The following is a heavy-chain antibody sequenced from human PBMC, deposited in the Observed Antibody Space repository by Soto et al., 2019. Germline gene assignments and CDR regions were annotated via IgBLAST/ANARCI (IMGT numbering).Heavy chain of an antibody. CDR1: GYTFTSYG. CDR2: ISAYNGNT. J-gene: IGHJ4*02. Sequence: GASVKVSCKASGYTFTSYGSSWVRQAPGQGLEWMGWISAYNGNTNYAQKLQGRVTMTTDTSTSTAYMELRSLRSDDTAVYYCARGPDIVLMVWPSDYWGQGTLVTVSS. D-gene: IGHD2-8*01. CDR3: ARGPDIVLMVWPSDY. V-gene: IGHV1-18*01.